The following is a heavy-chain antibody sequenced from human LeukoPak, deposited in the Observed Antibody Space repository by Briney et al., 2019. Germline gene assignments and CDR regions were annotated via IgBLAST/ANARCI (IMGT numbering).Heavy chain of an antibody. V-gene: IGHV4-59*01. CDR1: GDSINSYY. D-gene: IGHD3-22*01. J-gene: IGHJ3*02. CDR2: IYYSGNT. CDR3: ARGPLEETYYDISGARRGAFDI. Sequence: SETLSLTCTVSGDSINSYYWSWIRQPPGKGLEWIGIIYYSGNTNYNPSLKRRVTISVDTSKNQVSLKLSSVTAADTAVYYCARGPLEETYYDISGARRGAFDIWGQGTMVTVSS.